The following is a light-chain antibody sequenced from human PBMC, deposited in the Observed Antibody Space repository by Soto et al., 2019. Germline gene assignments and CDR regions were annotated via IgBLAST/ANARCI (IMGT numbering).Light chain of an antibody. CDR3: QSYDTSLRGWL. CDR2: GDT. V-gene: IGLV1-40*01. Sequence: QSVLTQPPSVSGAPWQRVTISCTGTSSNIGAGHAVHWYRQFPGAAPKLLIYGDTHRPSGVPDRFSGSKSATSASLVITGLQAEDEGDYYCQSYDTSLRGWLFGGGTKLTVL. J-gene: IGLJ3*02. CDR1: SSNIGAGHA.